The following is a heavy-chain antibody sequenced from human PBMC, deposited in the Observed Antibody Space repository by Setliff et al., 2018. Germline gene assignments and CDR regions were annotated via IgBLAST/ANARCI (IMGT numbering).Heavy chain of an antibody. V-gene: IGHV3-74*01. CDR2: INTDGSTT. D-gene: IGHD2-21*02. J-gene: IGHJ4*02. Sequence: PGGSLRLSCATSGFTFSGNYMHWVRQAPGKGLVWVSRINTDGSTTRYADSVKGRFTVSRDNAKNTLYLQMNSLRGEDTAVYYCARGLRPSDYWGQGTLVTVSS. CDR1: GFTFSGNY. CDR3: ARGLRPSDY.